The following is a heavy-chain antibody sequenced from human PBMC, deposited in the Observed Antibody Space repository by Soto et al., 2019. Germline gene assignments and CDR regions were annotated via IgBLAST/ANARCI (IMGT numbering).Heavy chain of an antibody. CDR3: ARDLRIAARPGDAFDI. CDR1: GDSVSSNSAA. CDR2: TYYRSKWYN. Sequence: SQTLSLTCAISGDSVSSNSAAWNWIRQSPSRGLEWLGRTYYRSKWYNDYAVSVKSRITINPDTSKNQFSLQLNSVTPEDTAVYYCARDLRIAARPGDAFDIWGQGTMVTVSS. V-gene: IGHV6-1*01. D-gene: IGHD6-6*01. J-gene: IGHJ3*02.